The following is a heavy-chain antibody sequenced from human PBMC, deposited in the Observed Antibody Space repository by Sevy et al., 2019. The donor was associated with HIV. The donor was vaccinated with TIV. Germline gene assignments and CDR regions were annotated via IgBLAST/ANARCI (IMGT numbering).Heavy chain of an antibody. CDR2: ISYDGSNK. CDR1: GFTFSSYG. CDR3: AKDVSSKRIPGHAFWRKGGRAEYFQH. V-gene: IGHV3-30*18. D-gene: IGHD3-3*01. Sequence: GGSLRLSCAASGFTFSSYGMHWVRQAPGKGLEWVAVISYDGSNKYYADSVKGRFTISRDNSKNTLYLQMNSLRAEDTAVYYCAKDVSSKRIPGHAFWRKGGRAEYFQHWGQGTLVTVSS. J-gene: IGHJ1*01.